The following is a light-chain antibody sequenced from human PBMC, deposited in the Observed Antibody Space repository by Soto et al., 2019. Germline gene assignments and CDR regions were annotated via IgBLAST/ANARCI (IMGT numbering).Light chain of an antibody. CDR2: LNSDGSH. CDR3: QTWGNGIVV. V-gene: IGLV4-69*01. CDR1: SGHSNYA. J-gene: IGLJ3*02. Sequence: QSVLTQSPSASASLGASVKLTCTLSSGHSNYAIAWHQQQPEKGPRYLMKLNSDGSHSKGDGIPDRFSGSSSGAERYLTISGLPSEDEADYYCQTWGNGIVVFGGGTKLTVL.